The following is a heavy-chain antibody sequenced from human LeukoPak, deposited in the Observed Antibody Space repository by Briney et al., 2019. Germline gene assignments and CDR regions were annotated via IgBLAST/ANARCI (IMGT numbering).Heavy chain of an antibody. Sequence: PGGSLRLSCAASGFTFSSYAMHWVRQAPGKGLEWAAVISYDGSNKYYADSVKGRFTISRDNSKNTLYLQMNSLRAEDTAVYYCASPIAAAKYFDYWGQGTLVTVSS. D-gene: IGHD6-13*01. V-gene: IGHV3-30*04. CDR1: GFTFSSYA. J-gene: IGHJ4*02. CDR3: ASPIAAAKYFDY. CDR2: ISYDGSNK.